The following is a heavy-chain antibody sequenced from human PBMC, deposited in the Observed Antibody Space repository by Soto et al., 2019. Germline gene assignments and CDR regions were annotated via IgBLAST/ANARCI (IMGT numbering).Heavy chain of an antibody. Sequence: QITLKESGPTLLKPTQTLKLTCTFSGFSLRSSGVAVGWIRQPPGKALEWLALIYWDDDKRYSPSLKSRLTITKDSPKNQVVLTMTNMDPVDTATYYCTHSLEFSTFGAYAFDFWGQGTMVAVSS. CDR2: IYWDDDK. J-gene: IGHJ3*01. CDR3: THSLEFSTFGAYAFDF. V-gene: IGHV2-5*02. D-gene: IGHD3-16*01. CDR1: GFSLRSSGVA.